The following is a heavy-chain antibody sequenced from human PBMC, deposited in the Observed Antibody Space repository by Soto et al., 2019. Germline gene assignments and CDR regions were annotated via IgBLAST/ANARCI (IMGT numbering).Heavy chain of an antibody. D-gene: IGHD5-18*01. CDR3: GRRRGYRHGSSYYYYGMDV. Sequence: QVQLQESGPGLVKPSQTLSLTCTVSGGSISSGGYYWSWIRQHPGEGLEWIGYIYYSGSTYYNPHLKGRVTIIVDKAKSQFSLELSSVTAGDTAVYYCGRRRGYRHGSSYYYYGMDVWGQGTTVTVSS. CDR2: IYYSGST. V-gene: IGHV4-31*03. J-gene: IGHJ6*02. CDR1: GGSISSGGYY.